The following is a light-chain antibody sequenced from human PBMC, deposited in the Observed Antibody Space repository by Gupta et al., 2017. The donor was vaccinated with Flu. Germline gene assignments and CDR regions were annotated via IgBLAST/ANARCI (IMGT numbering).Light chain of an antibody. J-gene: IGKJ3*01. V-gene: IGKV3-11*01. CDR1: QSVSSY. CDR2: DAS. CDR3: QQRSNSFT. Sequence: DIVLTQSPATLSLSPGARATLSCRASQSVSSYLAWYQQKPGQAPRLLIYDASNRATGIPARFSGSGSGTDFTLTISSLEPEDFAVYYCQQRSNSFTFGPGTKVEIK.